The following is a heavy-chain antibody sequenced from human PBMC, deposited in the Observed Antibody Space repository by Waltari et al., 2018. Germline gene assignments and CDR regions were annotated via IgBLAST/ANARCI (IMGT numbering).Heavy chain of an antibody. J-gene: IGHJ4*02. CDR1: GFTFSSYA. V-gene: IGHV3-30-3*01. D-gene: IGHD6-19*01. CDR2: ISYDGSNK. CDR3: ARGPVRDSGWYSDY. Sequence: QVQLVESGGGVVQPGRSLRLSCAASGFTFSSYAMPWVRQAPGKGLEWVAVISYDGSNKYYADSVKGRFTISRDNSKNTLYLQMNSLRAEDTAVYYCARGPVRDSGWYSDYWGQGTLVTVSS.